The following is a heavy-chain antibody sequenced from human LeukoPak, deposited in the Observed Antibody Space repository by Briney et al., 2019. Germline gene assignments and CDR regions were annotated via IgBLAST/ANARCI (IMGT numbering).Heavy chain of an antibody. V-gene: IGHV3-21*01. CDR1: GFTFSSYS. D-gene: IGHD3-22*01. J-gene: IGHJ4*02. CDR2: ISSSSSYI. Sequence: GGSLRLSCAASGFTFSSYSMNCVRQAPGKGLEWVSSISSSSSYIYYADSVKGRFTISRDNAKNSLYLQMNSLRAEDTAVYYCARDLGPQYYYDSSGYYPLGYWGQGTLVTVSS. CDR3: ARDLGPQYYYDSSGYYPLGY.